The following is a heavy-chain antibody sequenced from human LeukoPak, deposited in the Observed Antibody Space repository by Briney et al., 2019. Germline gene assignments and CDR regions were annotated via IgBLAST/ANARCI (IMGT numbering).Heavy chain of an antibody. D-gene: IGHD2-21*02. J-gene: IGHJ3*02. Sequence: GESLKISCTGFGYSFTTYWIGWVRQMPGKGLEWMGIIYPGDSDARYSPSLQGQVTISVAKSISTAYLQWSSLKASDTAMYYWARQGRIVVVTTTHDAFDIWGQGTMVTVSS. CDR3: ARQGRIVVVTTTHDAFDI. CDR2: IYPGDSDA. CDR1: GYSFTTYW. V-gene: IGHV5-51*01.